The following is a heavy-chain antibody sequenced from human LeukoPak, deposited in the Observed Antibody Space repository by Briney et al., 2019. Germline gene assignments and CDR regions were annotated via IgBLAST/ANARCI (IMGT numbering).Heavy chain of an antibody. CDR2: INSDGSST. V-gene: IGHV3-74*01. D-gene: IGHD3-9*01. CDR1: GFTFSSYW. Sequence: GGSLRLSCAASGFTFSSYWMHWVRQAPGKGLVWVSRINSDGSSTSYADSVKGRFTISRDNAKNTLYLRMNSLRAEDTAVYYCARGGTIFWRPGMDVWGKGTTVTVSS. CDR3: ARGGTIFWRPGMDV. J-gene: IGHJ6*04.